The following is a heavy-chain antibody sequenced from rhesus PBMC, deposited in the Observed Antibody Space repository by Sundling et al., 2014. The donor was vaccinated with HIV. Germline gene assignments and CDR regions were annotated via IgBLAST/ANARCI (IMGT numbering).Heavy chain of an antibody. V-gene: IGHV4-169*02. CDR3: AREGLNGVDS. CDR2: IYGSGSTT. CDR1: GDSISSSY. J-gene: IGHJ6*01. Sequence: QLQLQESGPGLVKPSETLSVTCAVSGDSISSSYWSWIRQAPGKGLEWIGFIYGSGSTTNYNPSLKSRVTLSVDTSKNQFSLRLNSVTAADTAVYFCAREGLNGVDSWGQGVVVTVSS.